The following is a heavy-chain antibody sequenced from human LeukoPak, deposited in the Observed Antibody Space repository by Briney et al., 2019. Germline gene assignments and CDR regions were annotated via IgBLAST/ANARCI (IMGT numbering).Heavy chain of an antibody. V-gene: IGHV3-7*01. CDR2: IKQDGGQI. J-gene: IGHJ3*02. CDR3: ARIGYSSCGFDM. Sequence: GGSLRLSCAASGFTFNNYWMSWVRQAPGKGLEWVANIKQDGGQIYHVDSVKGRFTISRDNAKNSVHLQMNSLRAEDSAVYYCARIGYSSCGFDMWGQGTIVTVSS. CDR1: GFTFNNYW. D-gene: IGHD6-19*01.